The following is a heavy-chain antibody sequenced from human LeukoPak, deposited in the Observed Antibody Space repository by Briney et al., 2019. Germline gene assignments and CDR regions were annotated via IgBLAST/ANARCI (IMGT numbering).Heavy chain of an antibody. J-gene: IGHJ3*02. D-gene: IGHD2-2*01. CDR1: GYTFTSYG. CDR3: ARDQIVVVPAAMPPAFDI. CDR2: ISAYNGNT. Sequence: GASVKVSCKASGYTFTSYGISWVRQAPGQGLEWMGWISAYNGNTNYAQKLQGRVTMTTDTSTSTAYMELRSLRSDDTAVYYCARDQIVVVPAAMPPAFDIWGQGTMVTVSS. V-gene: IGHV1-18*01.